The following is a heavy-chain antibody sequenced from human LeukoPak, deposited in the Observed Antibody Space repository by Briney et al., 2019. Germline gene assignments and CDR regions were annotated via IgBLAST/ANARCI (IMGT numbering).Heavy chain of an antibody. Sequence: GGSLRLSCAASGFTFSNYWMSWVRQAPGKGMEWVANIKQDGSEKYYVDSVKGRFTISRDNAKNSLYLQMNSLRAEDTAVYYCARTRRFLEWLLPNYYFDYWGQGTLVTVSS. CDR2: IKQDGSEK. CDR3: ARTRRFLEWLLPNYYFDY. J-gene: IGHJ4*02. V-gene: IGHV3-7*03. CDR1: GFTFSNYW. D-gene: IGHD3-3*01.